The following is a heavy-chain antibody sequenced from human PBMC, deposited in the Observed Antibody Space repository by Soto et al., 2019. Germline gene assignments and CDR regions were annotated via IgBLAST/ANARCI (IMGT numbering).Heavy chain of an antibody. CDR2: INPSGGST. CDR1: GYTFTSYY. J-gene: IGHJ3*02. V-gene: IGHV1-46*03. D-gene: IGHD5-12*01. Sequence: QVQLVQSGAEVKKPGASVKVSCKASGYTFTSYYMHWVRQAPGQGLEWMGIINPSGGSTSYAQKCQGRVTMTRDTSTSTVYMELSSRRSEDTAVYYCARDSRVYSGYERGGGAFDIWGQGTTVTVSS. CDR3: ARDSRVYSGYERGGGAFDI.